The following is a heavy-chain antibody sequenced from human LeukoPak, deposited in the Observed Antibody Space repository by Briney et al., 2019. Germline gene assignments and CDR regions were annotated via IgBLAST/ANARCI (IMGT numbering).Heavy chain of an antibody. J-gene: IGHJ5*02. Sequence: PSETLSLTCAVYGGSFSGYYWSWIRQPPGKGLEWIGEINHSGSTNYNPSLKSRVTISVDTSKNQFSLKLSSVTAADTAVYYCARGTPLGWGIYHDPWARDPRVPVP. CDR1: GGSFSGYY. CDR3: ARGTPLGWGIYHDP. V-gene: IGHV4-34*01. CDR2: INHSGST. D-gene: IGHD3-16*02.